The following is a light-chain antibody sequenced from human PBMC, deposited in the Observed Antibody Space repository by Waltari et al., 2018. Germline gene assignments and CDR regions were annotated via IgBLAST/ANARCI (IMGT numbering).Light chain of an antibody. CDR2: VNSDGSH. CDR3: QTGGHGTWV. V-gene: IGLV4-69*01. J-gene: IGLJ3*02. Sequence: QLVLTQSPSASASLGASVKLTCTLSSGHSSNIIAWHQQQPEKGPRYLMKVNSDGSHSKGDEIPDRFSGSSSGAERDLTISNLQSEDEADYFCQTGGHGTWVFGGGTKLTVL. CDR1: SGHSSNI.